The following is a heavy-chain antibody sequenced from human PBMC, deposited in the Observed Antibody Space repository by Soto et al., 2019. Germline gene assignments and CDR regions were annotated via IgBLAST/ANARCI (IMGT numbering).Heavy chain of an antibody. CDR2: INHSGST. V-gene: IGHV4-34*01. CDR1: GGSFSGYY. J-gene: IGHJ3*02. Sequence: SETLSLTCAVYGGSFSGYYWSWIRQPPGKGLEWIGEINHSGSTNYNPSLKSRVTISVDTSKNQFSLKLSSVTAADTAVYYCARGLRAAAGTMKAFDIWGQGTMVTV. CDR3: ARGLRAAAGTMKAFDI. D-gene: IGHD6-13*01.